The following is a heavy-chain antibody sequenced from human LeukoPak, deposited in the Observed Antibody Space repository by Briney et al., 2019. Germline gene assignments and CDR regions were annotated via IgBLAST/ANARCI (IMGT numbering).Heavy chain of an antibody. J-gene: IGHJ3*02. CDR2: IYHSGST. D-gene: IGHD5-18*01. Sequence: SEPLSLPCAVSGAPISSSNWWSSVRQPPGKGLGWIGEIYHSGSTNYNPSLRPRVPIPVQMPKNQFSLKLSSVSAADTCVYYCAILQLERNDAFDIWGQRTMVTVSS. CDR3: AILQLERNDAFDI. V-gene: IGHV4-4*02. CDR1: GAPISSSNW.